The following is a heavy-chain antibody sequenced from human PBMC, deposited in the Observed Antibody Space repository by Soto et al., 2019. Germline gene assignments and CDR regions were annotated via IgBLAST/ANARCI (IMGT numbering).Heavy chain of an antibody. CDR2: IIPIFGTA. CDR1: GGTFSSYA. CDR3: HNLHVRGVFYGMDV. Sequence: ASVKVSCKASGGTFSSYAISWVRQAPGQGLEWMGGIIPIFGTANYAQKFQGRVTITADESTSTAYMELSSLRSEDTAVYYCHNLHVRGVFYGMDVWGQGTTVTVS. J-gene: IGHJ6*02. V-gene: IGHV1-69*13. D-gene: IGHD3-10*01.